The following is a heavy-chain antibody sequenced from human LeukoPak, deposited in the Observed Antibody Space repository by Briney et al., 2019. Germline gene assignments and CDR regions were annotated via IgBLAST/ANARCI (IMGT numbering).Heavy chain of an antibody. V-gene: IGHV3-23*01. CDR2: ISGSGGST. CDR3: ARCRSSSWYDWFDP. CDR1: GFTFSSYA. J-gene: IGHJ5*02. Sequence: GGSLRLSCSASGFTFSSYAMSWVRQAPGKGLEWVSAISGSGGSTYYADSVKGRFTISRDNSKNTLYLQMNSLRAEDTAVYYCARCRSSSWYDWFDPWGQGTLVTVSS. D-gene: IGHD6-13*01.